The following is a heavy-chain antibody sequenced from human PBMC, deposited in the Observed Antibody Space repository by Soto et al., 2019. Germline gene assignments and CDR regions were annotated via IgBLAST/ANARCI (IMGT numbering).Heavy chain of an antibody. V-gene: IGHV1-69*12. CDR3: AQTLGSAVAGPGRFDL. CDR1: GGTFSRYA. D-gene: IGHD6-19*01. J-gene: IGHJ2*01. CDR2: ITPMFGTA. Sequence: QVQLVQSGAEVKKPGSSVKVSCKASGGTFSRYAISWVRQAPGQGLEWMGGITPMFGTANYAQKFQGRVTITADESTSTVHMELRRLRSEDTAVYYCAQTLGSAVAGPGRFDLWGRGILVTVSS.